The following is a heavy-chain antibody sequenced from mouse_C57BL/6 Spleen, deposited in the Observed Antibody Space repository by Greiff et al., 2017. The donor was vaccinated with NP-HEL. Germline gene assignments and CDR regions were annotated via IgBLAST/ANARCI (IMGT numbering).Heavy chain of an antibody. V-gene: IGHV1-50*01. D-gene: IGHD1-1*01. Sequence: QVQLQQPGAELVKPGASVKLSCKASGYTFTSYWMQWVKQRPGQGLEWIGEIDPSDSYTNYNQKFKGKATLTVDTSSSTAYMQLSSLTSEDAAVYDCARRGITTVVDYFDYWGQGTTLTVSS. J-gene: IGHJ2*01. CDR3: ARRGITTVVDYFDY. CDR2: IDPSDSYT. CDR1: GYTFTSYW.